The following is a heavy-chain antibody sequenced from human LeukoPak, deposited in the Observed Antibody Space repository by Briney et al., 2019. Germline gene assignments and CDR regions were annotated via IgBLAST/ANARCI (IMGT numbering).Heavy chain of an antibody. CDR3: ARHGYLSTN. CDR1: GGSFSGYY. V-gene: IGHV4-34*01. J-gene: IGHJ4*02. Sequence: PSETLSLTCAVYGGSFSGYYWSWIRQPPGKGLEWIGEINHSGSTNYNPSLKSRVTISVDTSKNHFSLKLSSVTAADTAVYYCARHGYLSTNWGQGTLVTVSS. CDR2: INHSGST. D-gene: IGHD3-22*01.